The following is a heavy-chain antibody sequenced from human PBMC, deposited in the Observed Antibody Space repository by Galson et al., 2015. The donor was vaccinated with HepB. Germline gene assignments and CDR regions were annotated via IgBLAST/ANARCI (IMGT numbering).Heavy chain of an antibody. J-gene: IGHJ3*02. CDR3: AKDIGGSVEMATLDAIDI. Sequence: SLRLSCAASGFTFSSYGMHWVRQAPGKGLEWVAVISYDGSNKYYADSVKGRFTISRDNSKNTLYLQMNSLRAEDTAVYYCAKDIGGSVEMATLDAIDIWGQGAMVTVSS. D-gene: IGHD5-24*01. CDR1: GFTFSSYG. V-gene: IGHV3-30*18. CDR2: ISYDGSNK.